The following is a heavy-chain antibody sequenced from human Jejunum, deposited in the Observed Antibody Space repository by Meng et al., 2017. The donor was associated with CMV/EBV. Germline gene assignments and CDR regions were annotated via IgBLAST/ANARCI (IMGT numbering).Heavy chain of an antibody. CDR1: GISVSDNY. CDR2: IYSDSGT. J-gene: IGHJ6*02. CDR3: ARDRRNRLKHYGMDV. V-gene: IGHV3-66*01. Sequence: GISVSDNYMSWVRQAPGRGLEWVSVIYSDSGTYYADSVRGRFTTSRDTAKNTLYLQLNSLRAEDTAVYYCARDRRNRLKHYGMDVWGQGTTVTVSS.